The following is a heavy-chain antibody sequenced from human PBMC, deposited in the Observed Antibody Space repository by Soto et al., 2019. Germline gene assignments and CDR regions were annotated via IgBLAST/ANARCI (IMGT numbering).Heavy chain of an antibody. V-gene: IGHV4-34*01. Sequence: QVQLQQWGTGQLKISETLSLTCAVYGESLSGFYWSWIRQAPGKGLEWIGEISQSGNSRYNPSLKSRFTMSVDSPKNQFSLNLGSVTAADTALYYCAREGDTSNDGFELWGQGTPVTVSS. CDR2: ISQSGNS. J-gene: IGHJ5*02. CDR1: GESLSGFY. D-gene: IGHD1-1*01. CDR3: AREGDTSNDGFEL.